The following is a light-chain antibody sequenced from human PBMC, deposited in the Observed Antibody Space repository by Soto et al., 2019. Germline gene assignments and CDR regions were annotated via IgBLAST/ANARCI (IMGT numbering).Light chain of an antibody. CDR1: QSVLYSSNNKNY. V-gene: IGKV4-1*01. Sequence: DIVMTQSPDSLAVSLGERATINCKSSQSVLYSSNNKNYLAWYQQKAGQPPKLLIYWASTRQSGVPDRFSGSGSETDFTLTISSLQAEDVAIYYCQQYYNPPRTFGGGTKVEIK. CDR3: QQYYNPPRT. J-gene: IGKJ4*01. CDR2: WAS.